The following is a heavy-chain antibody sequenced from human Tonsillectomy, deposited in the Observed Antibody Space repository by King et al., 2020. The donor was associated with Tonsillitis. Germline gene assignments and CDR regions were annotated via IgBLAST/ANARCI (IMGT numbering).Heavy chain of an antibody. CDR2: VSYDGSKK. V-gene: IGHV3-30*18. Sequence: VQLVESGGGVLQPVRSLRLSCVASGFTFSNYGMHWVRQAPGKGLEWVAVVSYDGSKKYYADSVKGRFTISRDNSKNTLYLQVNSLRAEDTAVYYCAKGPGTYWYFDLWGRGTLVTVSS. CDR1: GFTFSNYG. CDR3: AKGPGTYWYFDL. J-gene: IGHJ2*01.